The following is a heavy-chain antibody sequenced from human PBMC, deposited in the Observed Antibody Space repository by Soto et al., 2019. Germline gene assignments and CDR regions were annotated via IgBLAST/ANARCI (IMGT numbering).Heavy chain of an antibody. CDR1: GYTFTSYA. V-gene: IGHV1-3*01. J-gene: IGHJ3*02. CDR2: INAGNGNT. CDR3: ARSLVKGIIPFDI. D-gene: IGHD3-3*01. Sequence: ASVKVSCKASGYTFTSYAMHWVRQAPGQRLEWMGWINAGNGNTKYSQKFQGRVTITRDTSASTAYMELSSLRSEDTAVYYCARSLVKGIIPFDIWGQGTMVTVPS.